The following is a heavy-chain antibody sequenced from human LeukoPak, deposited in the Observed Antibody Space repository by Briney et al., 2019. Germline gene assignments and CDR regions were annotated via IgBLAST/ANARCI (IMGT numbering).Heavy chain of an antibody. Sequence: SETLSLTCTVFGGSMNINNYYWAWIRQPPGKGLEWIGSIYYTGTTYYNPSLNYRVTISVDTSKNQFSLRLTSVTAADTAVYYCARDSGTTGEVKFDPWGHGILVTVSS. CDR1: GGSMNINNYY. V-gene: IGHV4-39*07. D-gene: IGHD3-10*01. CDR2: IYYTGTT. CDR3: ARDSGTTGEVKFDP. J-gene: IGHJ5*02.